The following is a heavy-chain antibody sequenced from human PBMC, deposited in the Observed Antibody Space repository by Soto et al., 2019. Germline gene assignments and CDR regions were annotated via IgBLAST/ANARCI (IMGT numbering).Heavy chain of an antibody. CDR1: CYSISSGYY. CDR3: ARDLYYDFWSGPPYYYYGMDV. CDR2: IYHSGST. Sequence: SETLSLTCAVSCYSISSGYYWGWIRQPPGKGLEWIGSIYHSGSTYYNPSLKSRVTISVDTSKNQFSLKLSSVTAADTAVYYCARDLYYDFWSGPPYYYYGMDVWGQGTTVTVS. D-gene: IGHD3-3*01. J-gene: IGHJ6*02. V-gene: IGHV4-38-2*02.